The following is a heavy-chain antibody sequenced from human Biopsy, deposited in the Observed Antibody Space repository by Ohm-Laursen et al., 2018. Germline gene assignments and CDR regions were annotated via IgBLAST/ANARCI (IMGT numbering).Heavy chain of an antibody. CDR2: IYYDGIT. J-gene: IGHJ6*02. CDR1: GYSVTNDYY. D-gene: IGHD5-12*01. CDR3: ARVAGGYAYYYGMDV. V-gene: IGHV4-38-2*01. Sequence: TLSLTCAVSGYSVTNDYYWGWIRQPPGKGLEWIGNIYYDGITYYNPSLKSRVAMSVDTSKNQSSLRLTPVTAADTAVYYCARVAGGYAYYYGMDVWGQGTTVIVSS.